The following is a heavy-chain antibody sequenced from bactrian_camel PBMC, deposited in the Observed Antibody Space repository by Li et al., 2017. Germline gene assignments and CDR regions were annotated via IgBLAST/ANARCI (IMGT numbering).Heavy chain of an antibody. CDR2: INIGGGET. J-gene: IGHJ4*01. CDR1: GFTASSYC. D-gene: IGHD6*01. CDR3: VGYGGSARYLRPCENTY. V-gene: IGHV3S1*01. Sequence: HVQLVESGGGSVQAGGSLTLSCAASGFTASSYCMGWFRQAPGKGREGVAAINIGGGETVYAGSVKGRFTISRDNAKSTLYLRMNSLKTEDTAVYYCVGYGGSARYLRPCENTYWGQGTQVTVS.